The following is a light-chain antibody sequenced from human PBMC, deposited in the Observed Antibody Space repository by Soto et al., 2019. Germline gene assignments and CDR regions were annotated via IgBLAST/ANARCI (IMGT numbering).Light chain of an antibody. CDR3: ISYTSSTTYV. CDR1: ISDVVVYNY. Sequence: QSVLTQPASVSASPGQSIAISCTVSISDVVVYNYVSFYQQHPFKAPKLMIYDVSNRPSLFSNRFSVSNSGNTSSLTISWLQAADEADYYCISYTSSTTYVFGAGTKVAVL. J-gene: IGLJ1*01. V-gene: IGLV2-14*01. CDR2: DVS.